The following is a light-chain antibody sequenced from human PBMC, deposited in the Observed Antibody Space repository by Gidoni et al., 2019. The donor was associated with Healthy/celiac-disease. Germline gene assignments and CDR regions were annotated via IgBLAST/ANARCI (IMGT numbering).Light chain of an antibody. J-gene: IGKJ2*01. CDR3: QQYYSYPYT. CDR1: QGISSY. V-gene: IGKV1-8*01. Sequence: AIRMTQSPSSFSASTGDRVSITCRASQGISSYLAWYQQKPGKATKLLIYAASTLQSGVPSRFSGSGSGTDFTLTISCLQSEDFATYYCQQYYSYPYTFGQXTKLEIK. CDR2: AAS.